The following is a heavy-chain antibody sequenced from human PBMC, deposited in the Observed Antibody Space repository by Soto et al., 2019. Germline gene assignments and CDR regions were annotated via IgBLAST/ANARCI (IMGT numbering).Heavy chain of an antibody. CDR1: GFTFSSYA. CDR2: ISYDGSNK. Sequence: QVQLVESGGGVVQPGRSLRLSCAASGFTFSSYAMHWVRQAPGKGLEWVAVISYDGSNKYYADSVKGRFTISRDNSKNTLYLQMNSLRAEDTAVYYCARDLRLRQMATIPWDYWGQGTLVTVSS. V-gene: IGHV3-30-3*01. D-gene: IGHD4-17*01. CDR3: ARDLRLRQMATIPWDY. J-gene: IGHJ4*02.